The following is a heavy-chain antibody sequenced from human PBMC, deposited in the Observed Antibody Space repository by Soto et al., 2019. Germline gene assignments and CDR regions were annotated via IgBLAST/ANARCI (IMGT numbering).Heavy chain of an antibody. V-gene: IGHV3-7*01. J-gene: IGHJ4*02. CDR2: INQDGSER. D-gene: IGHD3-16*01. CDR3: VCGGNFFVY. CDR1: GFTFSTYW. Sequence: EVQLVESGGGLVQPGGSMRLPCAASGFTFSTYWMTWVRQPPGKGLEWVASINQDGSERYYVDSVRGRFTISSDNAKNSLYLQMNSLRAEDTAVYYFVCGGNFFVYWGQGTLVTVSP.